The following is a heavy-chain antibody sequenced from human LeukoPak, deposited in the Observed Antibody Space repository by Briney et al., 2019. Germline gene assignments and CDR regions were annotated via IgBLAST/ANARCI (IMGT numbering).Heavy chain of an antibody. J-gene: IGHJ3*02. Sequence: ASVKVFCKASGGTFSSYAISWVRQAPGQGLEWMGIINPSGGSTSYAQKFQGRVTMTRDTSTSTVYMELSSLRSEDTAVYYCARGGFIGYCSGGSCYTQNAFDIWGQGTMVTVSS. V-gene: IGHV1-46*01. CDR3: ARGGFIGYCSGGSCYTQNAFDI. CDR1: GGTFSSYA. CDR2: INPSGGST. D-gene: IGHD2-15*01.